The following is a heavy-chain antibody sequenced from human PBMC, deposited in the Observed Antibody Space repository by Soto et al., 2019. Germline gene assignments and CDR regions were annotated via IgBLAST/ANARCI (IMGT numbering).Heavy chain of an antibody. CDR2: ISSSSSTI. J-gene: IGHJ5*02. Sequence: GGFLRLWCGASGVTFSSYSMNWVRQAPGKGLEWVSYISSSSSTIYYADSVKGRFTISRDNAKNSLYLQMNSLRAEDTAVFYCAREYCSSTSCLNWFDPWGQGTLVTVSS. CDR1: GVTFSSYS. CDR3: AREYCSSTSCLNWFDP. V-gene: IGHV3-48*01. D-gene: IGHD2-2*01.